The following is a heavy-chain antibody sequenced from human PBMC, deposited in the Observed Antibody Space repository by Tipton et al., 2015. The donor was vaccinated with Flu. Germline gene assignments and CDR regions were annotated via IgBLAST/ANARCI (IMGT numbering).Heavy chain of an antibody. V-gene: IGHV3-21*01. CDR3: ARDRTGGDYSGMFDP. Sequence: SLRLSCAASGFTFSSYSMNWVRQAPGKGLEWVSSISSSSYYIYYADSMKGRFTISRDNAKNSLYLQMNSLRAEDTAMYYCARDRTGGDYSGMFDPWGQGTLVTVSS. J-gene: IGHJ5*02. CDR1: GFTFSSYS. D-gene: IGHD4-17*01. CDR2: ISSSSYYI.